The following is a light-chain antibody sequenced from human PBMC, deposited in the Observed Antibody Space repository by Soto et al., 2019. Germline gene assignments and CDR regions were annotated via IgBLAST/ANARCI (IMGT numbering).Light chain of an antibody. V-gene: IGLV2-8*01. CDR1: SSDVGAYKY. Sequence: QSALTQPPSASGSPGQSVTISCTGTSSDVGAYKYVSWYQQYPGKAPTLMIYEVTKRPSGVPDRFSGSKSGNTASLTVSGRQDEDEADYYCTSYVGNDIWVFGGGTKVTFL. J-gene: IGLJ3*02. CDR3: TSYVGNDIWV. CDR2: EVT.